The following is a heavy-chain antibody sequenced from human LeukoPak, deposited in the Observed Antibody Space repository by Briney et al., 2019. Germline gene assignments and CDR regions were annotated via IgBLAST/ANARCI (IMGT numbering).Heavy chain of an antibody. CDR1: GYGFTSYW. Sequence: GESLKISCKGSGYGFTSYWIGWVRQMPGKGLEWMGIIYPGDSDTRYSPSFQGQVTILADKSISTAYLQWSSLKASDTAMYYCARLHSGSSSYAFDIWGQGTMVAVSS. CDR2: IYPGDSDT. D-gene: IGHD1-26*01. V-gene: IGHV5-51*01. CDR3: ARLHSGSSSYAFDI. J-gene: IGHJ3*02.